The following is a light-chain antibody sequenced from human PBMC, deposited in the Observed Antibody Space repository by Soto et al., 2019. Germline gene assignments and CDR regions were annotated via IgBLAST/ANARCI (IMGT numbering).Light chain of an antibody. CDR3: QRYNNWPLT. CDR2: DAS. J-gene: IGKJ4*01. V-gene: IGKV2-40*01. CDR1: QSLLRSHDGNTY. Sequence: DIVMTQTPLSLPVTPGEPASISCRSSQSLLRSHDGNTYLDWYLQKPGQSPQLLIYDASTRATGVPARFSGSGSGTEFTLTINSLQSEDFAVYYCQRYNNWPLTFGGGTKVESK.